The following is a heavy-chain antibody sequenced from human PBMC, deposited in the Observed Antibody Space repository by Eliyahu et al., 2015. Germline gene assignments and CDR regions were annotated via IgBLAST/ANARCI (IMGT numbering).Heavy chain of an antibody. V-gene: IGHV3-74*02. CDR1: GVTFGSSW. CDR2: ISGDGRSI. J-gene: IGHJ4*02. CDR3: ASPYKGGFFDY. Sequence: EVQLVESGGGLVQPGGSLRLSCVASGVTFGSSWXXWVRQAPGQGLVWLSRISGDGRSISYADSVKGRFTISRDNAKNTLYLQMDSLRAEDTAVYYCASPYKGGFFDYWGQGILVSVSS. D-gene: IGHD3-10*01.